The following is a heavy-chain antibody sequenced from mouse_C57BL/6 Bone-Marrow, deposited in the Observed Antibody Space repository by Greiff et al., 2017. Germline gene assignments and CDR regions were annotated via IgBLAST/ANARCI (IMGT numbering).Heavy chain of an antibody. CDR2: INPYNGDT. V-gene: IGHV1-20*01. D-gene: IGHD1-1*01. CDR1: GYSFTGYF. Sequence: EVQLQQSGPELVKPGDSVKISCKASGYSFTGYFMNWVMQSHGKSLEWIGRINPYNGDTFYNQKFKGKATLTVDKSSSTAHMELRSLTSEDSAVYYCARRGITTVGSDFDYWGQGTTLTVSS. CDR3: ARRGITTVGSDFDY. J-gene: IGHJ2*01.